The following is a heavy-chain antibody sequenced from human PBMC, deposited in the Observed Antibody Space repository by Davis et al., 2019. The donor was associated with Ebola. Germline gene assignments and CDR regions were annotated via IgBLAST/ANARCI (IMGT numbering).Heavy chain of an antibody. CDR2: IWYDGSNK. J-gene: IGHJ4*02. CDR1: GFTFSSYG. V-gene: IGHV3-30*02. Sequence: PGGSLRLSCAASGFTFSSYGMHWVRQAPGKGLEWVAVIWYDGSNKYYADSVKGRFTISRDNSKDTLYLHMKSLTTEDTAVYYSVKDRFTVVVVHGGFDYWGQGTLVTVSS. D-gene: IGHD2-15*01. CDR3: VKDRFTVVVVHGGFDY.